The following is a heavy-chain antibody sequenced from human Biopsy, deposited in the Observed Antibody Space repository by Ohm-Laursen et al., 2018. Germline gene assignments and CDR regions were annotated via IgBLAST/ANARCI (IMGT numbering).Heavy chain of an antibody. V-gene: IGHV3-53*01. D-gene: IGHD6-25*01. J-gene: IGHJ4*02. Sequence: SLRLSCSASGISFSRSAMSWVRQAPRKGLEWVSVIYSGDSTYYAGSVKGRFTISRDESKNTLYLQMNRLRAEDTAVYHCARATYSSGHKIDSWGQGTLVTVSS. CDR1: GISFSRSA. CDR3: ARATYSSGHKIDS. CDR2: IYSGDST.